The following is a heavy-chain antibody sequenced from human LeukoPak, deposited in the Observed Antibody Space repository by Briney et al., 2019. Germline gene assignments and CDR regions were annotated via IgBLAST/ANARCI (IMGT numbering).Heavy chain of an antibody. D-gene: IGHD6-19*01. Sequence: GGSLRLSCAASGFTFRNFHWVRQAPGKGPEWVAIISYDGSDKYYADSVKGRFTISRDNSKNTLYLQMNSLRAEDTALYYCARDVYSSTPNFFEYWGQGTRVTVSS. J-gene: IGHJ4*02. V-gene: IGHV3-30-3*01. CDR3: ARDVYSSTPNFFEY. CDR1: GFTFRN. CDR2: ISYDGSDK.